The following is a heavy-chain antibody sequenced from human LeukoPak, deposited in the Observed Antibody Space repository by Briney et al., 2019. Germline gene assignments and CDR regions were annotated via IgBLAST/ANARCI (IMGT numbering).Heavy chain of an antibody. Sequence: ASVKVSCKASGYTFTGYYMHWVRQAPGQGLEWMGWINPNSGGTNYAQKFQGRVTMTRDTSISTAYMELSRLRSDDTAVYYCARVMRYCSSTSCYVPHYMDVWGKGTTVTVSS. CDR1: GYTFTGYY. J-gene: IGHJ6*03. D-gene: IGHD2-2*01. CDR3: ARVMRYCSSTSCYVPHYMDV. V-gene: IGHV1-2*02. CDR2: INPNSGGT.